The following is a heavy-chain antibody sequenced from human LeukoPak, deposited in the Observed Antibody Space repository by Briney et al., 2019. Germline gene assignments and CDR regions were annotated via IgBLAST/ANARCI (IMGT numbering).Heavy chain of an antibody. Sequence: ASVKVSCKASGYTFTGYYMHWVRQAPGQGLEWMGRINPNSGGTNYAQKFQGRVTMTRDTSISTAYMELSSLRSEDTAVYYCARVIQLPNEYFQHWGQGTLVTVSS. CDR1: GYTFTGYY. J-gene: IGHJ1*01. D-gene: IGHD2-2*01. CDR3: ARVIQLPNEYFQH. CDR2: INPNSGGT. V-gene: IGHV1-2*06.